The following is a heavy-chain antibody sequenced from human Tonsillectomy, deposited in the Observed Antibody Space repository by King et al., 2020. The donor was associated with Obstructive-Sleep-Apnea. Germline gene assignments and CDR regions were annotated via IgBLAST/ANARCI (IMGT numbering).Heavy chain of an antibody. J-gene: IGHJ4*02. CDR2: VSGSGDST. CDR1: GFTFSSYA. Sequence: VQLVESGGGLVQPGGSLRLSCAVSGFTFSSYAMSCVRHAPGKGLEWVSGVSGSGDSTHYADSVRGRFTISRNNSKNTLYLQMNSLRAEDTAVYYCAKSIITMIRGVIIEGYYFEYWGQGTLVTVSS. V-gene: IGHV3-23*04. D-gene: IGHD3-10*01. CDR3: AKSIITMIRGVIIEGYYFEY.